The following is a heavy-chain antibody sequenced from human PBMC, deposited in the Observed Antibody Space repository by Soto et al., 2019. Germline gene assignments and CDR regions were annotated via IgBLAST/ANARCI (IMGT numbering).Heavy chain of an antibody. V-gene: IGHV1-69*13. J-gene: IGHJ4*02. CDR2: IIPIFGTA. CDR1: RGTFSSYS. Sequence: SVKVSCKDSRGTFSSYSISWLRQAPGQGLEWMGGIIPIFGTANYAQKFQGRATITADESTSTAYMELSSLRSEDTAVYYCARDYCSGGSCYNFDYWGQGTLVTVSS. D-gene: IGHD2-15*01. CDR3: ARDYCSGGSCYNFDY.